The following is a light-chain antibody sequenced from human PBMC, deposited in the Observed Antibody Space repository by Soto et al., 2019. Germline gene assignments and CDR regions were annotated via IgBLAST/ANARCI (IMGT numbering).Light chain of an antibody. J-gene: IGKJ1*01. Sequence: DVVMTQSPLSLPVTLGQPASISCRSSQSLVYSDGNTYLNWFQQRPGHTPRRLTYKVSNRDSGVPDRFSGSGSGTDFTLKISRVEAEDFGVYYCKQGTRWQKTFGQGTKVEIK. V-gene: IGKV2-30*01. CDR1: QSLVYSDGNTY. CDR3: KQGTRWQKT. CDR2: KVS.